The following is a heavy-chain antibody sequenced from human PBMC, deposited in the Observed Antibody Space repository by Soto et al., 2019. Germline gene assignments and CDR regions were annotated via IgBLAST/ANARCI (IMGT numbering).Heavy chain of an antibody. Sequence: QVQLVQSGAEVTKPGSSGKVSCKASGGTFSSYAISWVRQAPGQGREWMGGIIPIFGTANYAQKFQGRVTITADESTSTAYMELSSLRSEDTAVYYCARNYYGSGSYPHYYYYGMDVWGQGTTVTVSS. CDR3: ARNYYGSGSYPHYYYYGMDV. J-gene: IGHJ6*02. D-gene: IGHD3-10*01. CDR2: IIPIFGTA. CDR1: GGTFSSYA. V-gene: IGHV1-69*01.